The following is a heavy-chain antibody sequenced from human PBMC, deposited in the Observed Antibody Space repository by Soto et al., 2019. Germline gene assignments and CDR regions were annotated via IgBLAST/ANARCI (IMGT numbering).Heavy chain of an antibody. CDR1: GYTFTSYG. J-gene: IGHJ4*02. CDR2: ISAYNGNT. V-gene: IGHV1-18*01. D-gene: IGHD6-19*01. Sequence: QIQLVQSGAEVKKPGASVKVSCKASGYTFTSYGINWVRQAPGQGLEWMGWISAYNGNTKYAQKLQGRVTMTTDTSTSTAYKKLRCLKSDDTAVYYCARDIALALIDYWGQGTLVTISS. CDR3: ARDIALALIDY.